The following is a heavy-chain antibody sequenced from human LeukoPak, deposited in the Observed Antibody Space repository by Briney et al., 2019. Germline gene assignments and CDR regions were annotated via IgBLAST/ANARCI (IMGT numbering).Heavy chain of an antibody. CDR1: GFTFSSSG. CDR3: AKGASGGSRNHY. V-gene: IGHV3-23*01. J-gene: IGHJ4*02. CDR2: VDNSCGNT. D-gene: IGHD2-15*01. Sequence: GGALRLSCAACGFTFSSSGMSWVRQAPGKGREWVSAVDNSCGNTHYPVSVKGRFPISRDNTQNTLFLQMHSRRAEDTAIYYCAKGASGGSRNHYWAQGTLHTVSS.